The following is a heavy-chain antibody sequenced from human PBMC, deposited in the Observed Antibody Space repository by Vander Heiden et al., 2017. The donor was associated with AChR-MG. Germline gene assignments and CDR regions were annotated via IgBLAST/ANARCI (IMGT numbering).Heavy chain of an antibody. Sequence: EVQLVESGGGLVKPGGSLRLSCAASGFTFSNAWMSWVRQAPGKGLEWVGRIKSKTDGGTTDYAAPVKGRFTISRDDSKNTMYLQMKSMKTEDTAVYYCTTTDYYGSGSYYSWCHGTLVTVSS. J-gene: IGHJ5*01. D-gene: IGHD3-10*01. V-gene: IGHV3-15*01. CDR3: TTTDYYGSGSYYS. CDR1: GFTFSNAW. CDR2: IKSKTDGGTT.